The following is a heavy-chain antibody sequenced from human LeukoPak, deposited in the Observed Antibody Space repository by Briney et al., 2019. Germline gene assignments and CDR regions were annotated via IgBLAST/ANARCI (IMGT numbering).Heavy chain of an antibody. D-gene: IGHD3-10*01. Sequence: ASVKVSCKASGYTFTGYYMHWVRQAPGQGLEWMGWINPNSGGTNYAQKFQGRVTMTRDTSISTAYMELSRLRSDDTAVYYCAREGRITMVRGVMKYWGQGTLVTVSS. J-gene: IGHJ4*02. CDR2: INPNSGGT. CDR3: AREGRITMVRGVMKY. CDR1: GYTFTGYY. V-gene: IGHV1-2*02.